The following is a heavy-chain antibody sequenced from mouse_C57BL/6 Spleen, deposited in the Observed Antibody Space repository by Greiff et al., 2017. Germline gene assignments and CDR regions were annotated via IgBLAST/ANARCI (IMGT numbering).Heavy chain of an antibody. V-gene: IGHV1-82*01. CDR1: GYAFSSSW. Sequence: VQLQQSGPELVKPGASVKISCKASGYAFSSSWMNWVKQRPGKGLEWIGRINPGDGDTNYNGKFKGKATLTTDKSSSTANMQLSSLTSEDSAVYFCSHYINFSFDYWGQGTTLTVSS. D-gene: IGHD2-5*01. J-gene: IGHJ2*01. CDR3: SHYINFSFDY. CDR2: INPGDGDT.